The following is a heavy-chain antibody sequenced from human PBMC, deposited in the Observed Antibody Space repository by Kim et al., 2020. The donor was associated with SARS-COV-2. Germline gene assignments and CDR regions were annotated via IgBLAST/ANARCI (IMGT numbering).Heavy chain of an antibody. Sequence: GGSLRLSCAASGFTFSDYYMSWIRQAPGKGLEWVSYISAYNSYTNYADSVKGRFTISRDNAKNSLYLHMNSLRAEDTAMYYCARGSEGGSSWYYFDSWG. J-gene: IGHJ4*01. CDR3: ARGSEGGSSWYYFDS. CDR1: GFTFSDYY. V-gene: IGHV3-11*05. CDR2: ISAYNSYT. D-gene: IGHD6-13*01.